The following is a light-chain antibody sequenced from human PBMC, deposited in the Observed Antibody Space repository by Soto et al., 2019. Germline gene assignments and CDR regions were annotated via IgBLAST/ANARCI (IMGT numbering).Light chain of an antibody. CDR2: GAS. Sequence: EIVMTQSPATLSVSLGERVTLSCRASQSISTNLAWYQQKPGQAPRLLIYGASTRATGIPARFSGSGSGTEFTVTISSLQSEDFAVYYCQQYNDWTRTFGHGTKVDIK. CDR3: QQYNDWTRT. CDR1: QSISTN. V-gene: IGKV3-15*01. J-gene: IGKJ1*01.